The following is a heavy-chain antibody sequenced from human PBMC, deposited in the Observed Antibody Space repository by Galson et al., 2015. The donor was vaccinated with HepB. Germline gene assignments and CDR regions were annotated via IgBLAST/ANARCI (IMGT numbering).Heavy chain of an antibody. CDR1: GYSFTNYG. CDR3: AREEGVAVGTDTLDF. V-gene: IGHV1-18*01. CDR2: ISPYNGNT. Sequence: CKASGYSFTNYGITWVRQAPGQGLEWMGWISPYNGNTNYAQNFQGRVTVTTDTSTTTAFMELRGLRSDDTAVYYCAREEGVAVGTDTLDFWGQGTRLTVSS. D-gene: IGHD6-13*01. J-gene: IGHJ4*02.